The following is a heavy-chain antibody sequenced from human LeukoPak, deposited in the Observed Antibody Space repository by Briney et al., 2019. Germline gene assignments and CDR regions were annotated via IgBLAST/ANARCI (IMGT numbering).Heavy chain of an antibody. Sequence: GASVKVSCKASGGTFSSYAISWVRQAPGQGLEWMGRIIPILGIANYAQKFQGRVTITADKSTSTAYMELSSLRSEDTAVYYCARANAWVATGQTGFDPWGQGTLVTVSS. D-gene: IGHD1-1*01. V-gene: IGHV1-69*04. CDR3: ARANAWVATGQTGFDP. CDR2: IIPILGIA. J-gene: IGHJ5*02. CDR1: GGTFSSYA.